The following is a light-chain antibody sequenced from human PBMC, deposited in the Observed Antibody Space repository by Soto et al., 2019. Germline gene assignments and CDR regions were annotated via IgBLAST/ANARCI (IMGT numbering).Light chain of an antibody. J-gene: IGKJ1*01. CDR2: KAS. Sequence: DIQMTQSPSTLSASVGDRVTITCRASQSISSWLAWYQQKPGKAPKLLIYKASSLDSGVPSRFSGSGSGTEFTLTISSLQPDDFATYYCQQYNSLWTFGQGTKV. CDR3: QQYNSLWT. CDR1: QSISSW. V-gene: IGKV1-5*03.